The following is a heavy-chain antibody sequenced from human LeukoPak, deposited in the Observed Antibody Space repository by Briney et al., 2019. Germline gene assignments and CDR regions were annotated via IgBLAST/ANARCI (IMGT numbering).Heavy chain of an antibody. CDR2: ISSRGDST. J-gene: IGHJ4*02. D-gene: IGHD6-19*01. CDR3: VKGPRPDITVAHTVEN. Sequence: GGSLILSCAASGFIFSNYAMSWVRQVPGRGLEWVSTISSRGDSTYVADSVKGRFTISRDSSKNSLYLQMNTVRAEDTAVYYRVKGPRPDITVAHTVENWGQGTLVTVSS. CDR1: GFIFSNYA. V-gene: IGHV3-23*01.